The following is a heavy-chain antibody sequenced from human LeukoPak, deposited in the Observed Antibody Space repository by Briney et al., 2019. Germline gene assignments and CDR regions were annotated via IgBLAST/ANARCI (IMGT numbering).Heavy chain of an antibody. D-gene: IGHD1-1*01. CDR2: INPNSGGT. CDR3: ARGRYNWNDGYYYYMDV. CDR1: GYTFTGYY. Sequence: ASVKVSCKASGYTFTGYYMHWVRQAPGQGLEWMGWINPNSGGTNYAQKFQGRVTMTRDTSISTAYMELSRLRSDDTAVYYCARGRYNWNDGYYYYMDVWGKGTTVTISS. J-gene: IGHJ6*03. V-gene: IGHV1-2*02.